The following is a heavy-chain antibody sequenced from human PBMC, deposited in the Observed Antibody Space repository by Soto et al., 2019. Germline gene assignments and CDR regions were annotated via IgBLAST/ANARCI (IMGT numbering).Heavy chain of an antibody. CDR2: INSDGSST. V-gene: IGHV3-74*01. J-gene: IGHJ4*02. Sequence: GGSLRLSCAASGFTFNNYWMHWVRQAPGKGLVWVSRINSDGSSTSYADSVKGRFTTSRDNAKNTLYLQMNSLRAEDTAVYYCASSLLTPFDYWGQGTLVTVSS. D-gene: IGHD7-27*01. CDR1: GFTFNNYW. CDR3: ASSLLTPFDY.